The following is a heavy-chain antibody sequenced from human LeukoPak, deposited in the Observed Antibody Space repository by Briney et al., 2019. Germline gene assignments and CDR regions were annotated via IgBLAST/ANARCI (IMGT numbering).Heavy chain of an antibody. CDR2: ISYDGSNK. J-gene: IGHJ6*02. V-gene: IGHV3-30*18. CDR1: GFTFSSYG. Sequence: GGSLRLSCAASGFTFSSYGMHWVRQAPGKGLEWVAVISYDGSNKYYADSVKGRFTISRDNSKNTLYLQMNSLRAEDTAVYYCAKSYCSGGSCYSGDYYGMDVWGQGTTVNVSS. D-gene: IGHD2-15*01. CDR3: AKSYCSGGSCYSGDYYGMDV.